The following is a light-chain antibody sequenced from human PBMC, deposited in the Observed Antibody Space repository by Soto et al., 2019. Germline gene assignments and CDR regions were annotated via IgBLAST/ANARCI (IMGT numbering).Light chain of an antibody. Sequence: EIVMTQSPATLSVSPGERATLSCRASQSVNNKLAWYQQEPGQAPRLLISGSSTRATGIPARFSGSGSGTEFTLTISSLQSEDFGVYFCQQYDNWPLTFGGGTKVEIK. V-gene: IGKV3-15*01. CDR2: GSS. CDR3: QQYDNWPLT. J-gene: IGKJ4*01. CDR1: QSVNNK.